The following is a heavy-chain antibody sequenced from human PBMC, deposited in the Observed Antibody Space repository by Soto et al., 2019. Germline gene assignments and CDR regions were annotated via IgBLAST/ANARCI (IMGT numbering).Heavy chain of an antibody. CDR2: IHPSGST. CDR1: GGSLTDYY. CDR3: ARGRDEYKLGNV. Sequence: WETLSLTCAVSGGSLTDYYWPWIRQSPGKGLEWIGEIHPSGSTNYNPSLRSRVTISIDTSKNQVSLKLTSLTAADTAVYYCARGRDEYKLGNVWGHGTTVTVSS. D-gene: IGHD1-1*01. J-gene: IGHJ6*02. V-gene: IGHV4-34*01.